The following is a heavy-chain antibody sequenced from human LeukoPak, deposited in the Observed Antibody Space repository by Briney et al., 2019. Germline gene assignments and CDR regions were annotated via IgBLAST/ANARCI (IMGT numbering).Heavy chain of an antibody. V-gene: IGHV3-48*03. D-gene: IGHD7-27*01. CDR1: GFTFSSYE. J-gene: IGHJ4*02. Sequence: GGSLRLSCAASGFTFSSYEMNWVRQAPGKGLGWVSYISSSGSTIYYADSVKGRFTISRDNAKNSLYLQMNSLRAEDTAVYYCARDRNWAFDYWGQGTLVTVSS. CDR2: ISSSGSTI. CDR3: ARDRNWAFDY.